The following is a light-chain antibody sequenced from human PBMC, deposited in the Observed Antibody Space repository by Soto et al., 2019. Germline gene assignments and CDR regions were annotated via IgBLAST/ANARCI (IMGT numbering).Light chain of an antibody. CDR3: CSYAGSSTFLVV. CDR1: SSDVGSYNL. V-gene: IGLV2-23*03. CDR2: EGS. Sequence: QSALTQPASVSGSPGQSITISCTGTSSDVGSYNLVSWYQQHPGKAPKLMIYEGSKRPSGVSNRFSGSKSGNTASLTISGRQAEDEAADYCCSYAGSSTFLVVFGGGTKLTVL. J-gene: IGLJ2*01.